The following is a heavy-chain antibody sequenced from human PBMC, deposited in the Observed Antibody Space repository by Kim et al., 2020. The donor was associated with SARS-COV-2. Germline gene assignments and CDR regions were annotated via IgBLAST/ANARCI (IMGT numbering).Heavy chain of an antibody. D-gene: IGHD3-22*01. V-gene: IGHV3-49*04. CDR2: IRSNAYGGTT. Sequence: GGSLRLSCTTSGFTFADYSVAWVRQAPGQGLEWVGLIRSNAYGGTTEYAASVRGRFTISRDDYQSIAYVQMNSLRAEDTAVYYCTRGLASYDSKGYLVLPDDEYFQYWGQGTLVAVSA. CDR3: TRGLASYDSKGYLVLPDDEYFQY. J-gene: IGHJ1*01. CDR1: GFTFADYS.